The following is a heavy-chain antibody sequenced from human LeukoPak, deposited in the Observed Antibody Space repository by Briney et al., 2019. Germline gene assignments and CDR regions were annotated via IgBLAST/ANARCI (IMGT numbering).Heavy chain of an antibody. J-gene: IGHJ2*01. CDR2: INDSGST. V-gene: IGHV4-31*03. Sequence: SETLSLTCTVSGGTISSGGYYWSWIRQHPGKGLVWLGYINDSGSTYYNPALKSRVSISVDTSKNQFSLRLSSVTAADTAVYSCARAIPHWYFDLWGRGTLVTVSS. CDR3: ARAIPHWYFDL. CDR1: GGTISSGGYY.